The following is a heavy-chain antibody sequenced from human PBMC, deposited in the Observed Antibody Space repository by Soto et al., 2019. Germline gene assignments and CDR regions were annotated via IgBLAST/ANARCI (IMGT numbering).Heavy chain of an antibody. CDR1: GFTFSTCS. CDR2: ISSDSSYR. J-gene: IGHJ4*02. Sequence: EVHLVESGGGLVNPGGSLRLSCVASGFTFSTCSMNWVRQAPGKGLEWVSSISSDSSYRYYADSVRGRFIISRDNAKSSLYLQMNSLRAEDTAVYYCARDGSGWSRDYWGQGTLVAVSS. V-gene: IGHV3-21*01. D-gene: IGHD6-19*01. CDR3: ARDGSGWSRDY.